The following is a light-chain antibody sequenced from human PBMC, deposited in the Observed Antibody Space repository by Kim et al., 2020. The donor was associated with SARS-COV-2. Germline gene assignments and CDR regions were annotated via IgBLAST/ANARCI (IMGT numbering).Light chain of an antibody. V-gene: IGLV3-1*01. CDR2: QDK. CDR3: QAWDTTVV. J-gene: IGLJ2*01. Sequence: SESPGQTASITCSGDQVGDKFVCWYQQRPGQSPVLVIYQDKNRPSGIPERFSGSNSGNTATLTISGTQAMDEADYYCQAWDTTVVFGGGTQLTVL. CDR1: QVGDKF.